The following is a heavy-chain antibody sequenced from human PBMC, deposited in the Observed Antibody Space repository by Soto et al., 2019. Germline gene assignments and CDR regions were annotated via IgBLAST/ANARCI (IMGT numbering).Heavy chain of an antibody. CDR2: VYSGGSA. CDR1: PGSIYDYY. CDR3: ARDPTRGELLYGMDV. J-gene: IGHJ6*02. V-gene: IGHV4-59*01. Sequence: PSETLSLTCNVFPGSIYDYYWSWIRQTPGMRLEWIGFVYSGGSAMYNPSFKSRVIISLETSKNQFSLKLRSVTAADTAVYYCARDPTRGELLYGMDVWGQGTTVTVSS. D-gene: IGHD1-7*01.